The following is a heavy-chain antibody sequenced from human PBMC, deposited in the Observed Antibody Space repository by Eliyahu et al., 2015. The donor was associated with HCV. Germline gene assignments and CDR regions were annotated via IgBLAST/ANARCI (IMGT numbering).Heavy chain of an antibody. Sequence: QVQLQESGPGLLKPSETLSLTCSVSGYSITSGYYWGCLRQPPGKGLEWIGNIYHSGSTYYNPSLKSRVTISVDTSKNQFSLNLTSVTAADTAIYYCVRGGGRYCAGECYLLPFDYRGQGTLVTVSS. CDR3: VRGGGRYCAGECYLLPFDY. CDR1: GYSITSGYY. CDR2: IYHSGST. D-gene: IGHD2-21*01. V-gene: IGHV4-38-2*02. J-gene: IGHJ4*02.